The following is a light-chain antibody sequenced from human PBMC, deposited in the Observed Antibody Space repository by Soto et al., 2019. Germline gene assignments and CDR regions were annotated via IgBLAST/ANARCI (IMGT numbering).Light chain of an antibody. CDR3: QQRSNWPPGLT. V-gene: IGKV3D-20*02. CDR2: GAS. Sequence: EIVLTQSPGTLSLSPGERATLSCRASQSVSSTYLAWYQQKPGQAPRLLIYGASSRATGIPDRFSGGGSGTDFTLTISRVEPEDFAVYYCQQRSNWPPGLTFGGGTKVDIK. J-gene: IGKJ4*01. CDR1: QSVSSTY.